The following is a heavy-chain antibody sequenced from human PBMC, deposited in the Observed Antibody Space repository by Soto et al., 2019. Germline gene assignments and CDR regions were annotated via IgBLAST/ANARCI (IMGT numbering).Heavy chain of an antibody. CDR1: GGSISSSNW. CDR3: AREARKNYDFWSGYPPLDAFDI. V-gene: IGHV4-4*02. D-gene: IGHD3-3*01. CDR2: IYHSGST. Sequence: PSETLSLTCAVSGGSISSSNWWSWVRQPPGKGLEWIGEIYHSGSTNYNPSLKSRVTISVDKSKNQFSLKLSSVTAADTAVYYCAREARKNYDFWSGYPPLDAFDIWGQGTMVTVSS. J-gene: IGHJ3*02.